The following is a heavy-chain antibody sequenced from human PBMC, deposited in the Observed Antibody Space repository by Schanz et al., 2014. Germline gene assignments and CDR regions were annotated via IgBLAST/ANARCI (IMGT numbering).Heavy chain of an antibody. J-gene: IGHJ4*02. V-gene: IGHV1-18*01. CDR1: GYDFHIYA. D-gene: IGHD1-26*01. CDR3: ARDNGRIPAANSFDY. CDR2: ISGYTGDT. Sequence: QILLVQPGPEVKKPGASVTVSCKASGYDFHIYAYSWVRQAPGQGPEWIGWISGYTGDTKYAQKFQHRVNMTTDRTTSTVYMELRSLRFDDTAVYFCARDNGRIPAANSFDYWGQGTRVTVPS.